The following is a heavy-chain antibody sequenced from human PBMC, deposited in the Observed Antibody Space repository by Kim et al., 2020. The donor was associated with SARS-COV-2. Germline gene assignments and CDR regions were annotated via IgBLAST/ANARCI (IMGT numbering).Heavy chain of an antibody. J-gene: IGHJ6*03. Sequence: SETLSLTCAFYGGSLSGYSWSWIRQPPGKGLEWIGEINHSGGSNYSPSLKSRVTMSTDTSKNQFFLRLSSVTAADTAVYYCARGHTVVVPSPILGLGQIYYYYNMDVWGGGTTVTVSS. CDR3: ARGHTVVVPSPILGLGQIYYYYNMDV. V-gene: IGHV4-34*01. CDR1: GGSLSGYS. CDR2: INHSGGS. D-gene: IGHD2-2*01.